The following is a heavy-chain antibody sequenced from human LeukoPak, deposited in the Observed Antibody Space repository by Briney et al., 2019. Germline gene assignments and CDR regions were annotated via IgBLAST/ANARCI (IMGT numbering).Heavy chain of an antibody. Sequence: SETLSLICNVSVGSISSLYSIWMRQPPGKGLEWIGYIYYCGSTIYNPSLKSRVTISVDTSQNHFSLKLSSVTAADTAVYYCARGPNYASGSYDNEGFDYWGQGTLVTVSS. CDR1: VGSISSLY. J-gene: IGHJ4*02. CDR3: ARGPNYASGSYDNEGFDY. CDR2: IYYCGST. D-gene: IGHD3-10*01. V-gene: IGHV4-59*11.